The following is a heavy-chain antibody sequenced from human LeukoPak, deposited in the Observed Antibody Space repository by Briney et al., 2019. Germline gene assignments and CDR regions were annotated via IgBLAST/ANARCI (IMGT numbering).Heavy chain of an antibody. CDR1: GFTFSSYG. Sequence: GGTLRLSCAASGFTFSSYGMSWVRQAPGKGLEWVSAISGSGGSTYYADSVKGRFTISRDNSKNTLYLQMNSLRAEDTAVYYCAKVDSSSWYGLFNWFDPWGQGTLVTVSS. CDR2: ISGSGGST. CDR3: AKVDSSSWYGLFNWFDP. V-gene: IGHV3-23*01. J-gene: IGHJ5*02. D-gene: IGHD6-13*01.